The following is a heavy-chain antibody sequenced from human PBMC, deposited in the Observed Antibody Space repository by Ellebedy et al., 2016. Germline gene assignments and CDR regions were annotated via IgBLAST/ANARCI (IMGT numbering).Heavy chain of an antibody. CDR1: GFTFSSYS. CDR2: ISSSSSYI. V-gene: IGHV3-21*01. J-gene: IGHJ4*02. CDR3: ARGAYGSGGYY. D-gene: IGHD3-10*01. Sequence: GGSLRLXXAASGFTFSSYSMNWVRQAPGKGLEWVSSISSSSSYIYYADSVKGRFTTSRDNAKNSLYLQMNSLRAEDTAVYYCARGAYGSGGYYWGQGTLVTVSS.